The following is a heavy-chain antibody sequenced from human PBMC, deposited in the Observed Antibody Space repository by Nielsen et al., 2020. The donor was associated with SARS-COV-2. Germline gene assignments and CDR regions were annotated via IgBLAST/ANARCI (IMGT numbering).Heavy chain of an antibody. D-gene: IGHD3-16*02. CDR1: AFTFRNYG. Sequence: GGSLRLSCSASAFTFRNYGMHWVRQAPGKGLEWVTVISYDGSRKDYADSVKGRFTISRDNSKNRLYLQMNSLRAEDTAVYYCAKDSDRSPVYYLDYWGQGTLVTVSS. CDR3: AKDSDRSPVYYLDY. V-gene: IGHV3-30*13. CDR2: ISYDGSRK. J-gene: IGHJ4*02.